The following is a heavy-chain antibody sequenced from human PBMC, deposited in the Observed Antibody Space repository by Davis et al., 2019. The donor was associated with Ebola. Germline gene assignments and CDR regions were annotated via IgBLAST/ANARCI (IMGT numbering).Heavy chain of an antibody. D-gene: IGHD2-2*01. CDR1: GFTFSSYA. CDR3: LGKVPAANYYYYGMDV. Sequence: GESLKISCAASGFTFSSYAMHWVRQAPGKGLEWVAVISYDGSNKYYADSVKGRFTISRDNAKNSLYLQMNSLRAEDTAVYYCLGKVPAANYYYYGMDVWGQGTTVTVSS. J-gene: IGHJ6*02. CDR2: ISYDGSNK. V-gene: IGHV3-30-3*01.